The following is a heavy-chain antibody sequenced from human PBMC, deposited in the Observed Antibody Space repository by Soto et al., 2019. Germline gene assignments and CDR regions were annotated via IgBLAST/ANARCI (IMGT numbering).Heavy chain of an antibody. V-gene: IGHV1-46*01. CDR2: IKPSGGST. CDR1: GYTFTSYY. Sequence: AASVKVSCKASGYTFTSYYMPWGRQAPGQRLEGMGIIKPSGGSTSYAKKFQGRVTMTRDTSTSTVYMELSSLRSEDTAVYYCARLYCSSTSCYDFNGMDVWGQGTTVTVSS. CDR3: ARLYCSSTSCYDFNGMDV. D-gene: IGHD2-2*01. J-gene: IGHJ6*02.